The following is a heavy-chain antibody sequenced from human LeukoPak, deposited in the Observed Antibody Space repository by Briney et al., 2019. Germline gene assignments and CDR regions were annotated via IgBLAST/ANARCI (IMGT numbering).Heavy chain of an antibody. CDR3: ARDGRYSSSSEYYFDC. D-gene: IGHD6-6*01. J-gene: IGHJ4*02. Sequence: GGSLRLSCAASGFTVSSNYMSWVRQAPGKGLEWVSVIYSGGSTYYADSVKGRFTISRDNSKNTLYLQMNSLRAEDTAVYYCARDGRYSSSSEYYFDCWGQGTLVTVSS. CDR2: IYSGGST. CDR1: GFTVSSNY. V-gene: IGHV3-66*01.